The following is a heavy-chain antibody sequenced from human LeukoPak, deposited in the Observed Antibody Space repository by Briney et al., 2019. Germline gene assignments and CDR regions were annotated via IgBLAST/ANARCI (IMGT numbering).Heavy chain of an antibody. CDR2: ISTYNGNT. CDR1: GYTFTNYG. Sequence: ASVKVSCKASGYTFTNYGISWVRQAPGQGLEWMGWISTYNGNTNYAQKFQGRVTLTTDTSTRTAYMDLRSLRSDDTAVYHCARVALGSWYFDLWGRGTLVTVSS. CDR3: ARVALGSWYFDL. D-gene: IGHD2-15*01. J-gene: IGHJ2*01. V-gene: IGHV1-18*01.